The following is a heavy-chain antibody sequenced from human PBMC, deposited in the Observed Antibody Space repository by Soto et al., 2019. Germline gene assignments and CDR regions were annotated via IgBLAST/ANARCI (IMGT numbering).Heavy chain of an antibody. D-gene: IGHD6-13*01. CDR3: AKSMGVTSRWYD. CDR1: GFTFSSYA. V-gene: IGHV3-23*01. CDR2: ISGSGTGT. Sequence: LRLSCAASGFTFSSYAMSWVRQAPGKGLEWVSAISGSGTGTYYADSVKGRFTISRDNSKNTLYPQMNSLRAEDTAVYYCAKSMGVTSRWYDWGQGTLVTVSS. J-gene: IGHJ4*02.